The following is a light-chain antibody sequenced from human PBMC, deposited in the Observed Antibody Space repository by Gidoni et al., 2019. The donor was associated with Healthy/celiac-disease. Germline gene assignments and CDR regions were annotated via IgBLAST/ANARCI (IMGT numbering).Light chain of an antibody. Sequence: ELVLPQSPGTLSLSPGERATLSCRASQSVSSSYLAWYQQKPGQAPRLLIYGASSRATGIPDRVSGSGSGTDFTLTISRLEPEDFAVYYCQQYGSSPLITFXQXTRLEIK. J-gene: IGKJ5*01. CDR2: GAS. CDR3: QQYGSSPLIT. V-gene: IGKV3-20*01. CDR1: QSVSSSY.